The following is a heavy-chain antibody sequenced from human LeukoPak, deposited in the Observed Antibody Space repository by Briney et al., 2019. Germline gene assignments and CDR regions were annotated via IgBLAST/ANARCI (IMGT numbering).Heavy chain of an antibody. CDR1: GFSVSSNY. D-gene: IGHD4-17*01. Sequence: GGSLRPSCAASGFSVSSNYMTWVRQAPGKGLEWVSIIYSDYSGGSTYYADSVKGRFTISRDNSKNMLYLQMNSLRAEDTAVYSCARGTVTAPDYWGQGTLVTVSS. V-gene: IGHV3-53*01. CDR3: ARGTVTAPDY. J-gene: IGHJ4*02. CDR2: IYSDYSGGST.